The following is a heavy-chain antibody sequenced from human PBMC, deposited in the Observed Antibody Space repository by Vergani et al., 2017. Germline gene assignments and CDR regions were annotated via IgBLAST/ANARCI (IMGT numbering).Heavy chain of an antibody. D-gene: IGHD3-9*01. CDR2: LRYDGSNK. Sequence: QVQLVESGGGVVQPGGSLRLSCAASGFSFSTYGMHWVRQAPGRGLEWVAFLRYDGSNKYYADSVKGRFTISRDNSKNTLYLQMNSLRAEDTAVYYCAKVSAYYDILTGYYFDYWGQGTLVTVSS. J-gene: IGHJ4*02. CDR3: AKVSAYYDILTGYYFDY. CDR1: GFSFSTYG. V-gene: IGHV3-30*02.